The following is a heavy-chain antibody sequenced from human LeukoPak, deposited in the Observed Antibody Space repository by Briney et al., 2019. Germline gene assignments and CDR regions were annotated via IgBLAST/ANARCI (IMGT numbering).Heavy chain of an antibody. D-gene: IGHD3-22*01. V-gene: IGHV4-59*01. CDR3: ARVTYYYDSSGYYYYFDY. Sequence: PSETLSLTCIVSGGSISSYYWSWTRQPPGKGLEYIGYIYYSGSTNYNPSLKSRVTISVDTSKNQFSLKLSSVTAADTAMYYCARVTYYYDSSGYYYYFDYWGQGTLVTVSS. J-gene: IGHJ4*02. CDR1: GGSISSYY. CDR2: IYYSGST.